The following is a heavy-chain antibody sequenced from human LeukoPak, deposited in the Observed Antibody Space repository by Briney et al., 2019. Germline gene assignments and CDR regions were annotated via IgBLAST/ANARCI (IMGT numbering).Heavy chain of an antibody. D-gene: IGHD1-1*01. CDR3: ARSAAGTYY. J-gene: IGHJ4*02. CDR1: GFTFSSYS. V-gene: IGHV3-21*01. CDR2: ISSSSSYK. Sequence: GGSLRLSCVASGFTFSSYSMNWVRQAPGKGLEWVSSISSSSSYKYYTDSVKGRFTISRDDAKNSLYLQMNSLRAEDTAVYYCARSAAGTYYWGQGTLVTVSS.